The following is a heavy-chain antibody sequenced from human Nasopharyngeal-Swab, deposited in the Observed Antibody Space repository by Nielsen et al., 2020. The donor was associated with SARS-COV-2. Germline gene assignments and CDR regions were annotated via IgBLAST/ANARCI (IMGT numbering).Heavy chain of an antibody. CDR3: ARDQGLDSSGYYNDFGAFDI. V-gene: IGHV3-48*04. CDR1: GFTFSSYS. CDR2: ISSSSSTI. Sequence: GGSLRLSCAASGFTFSSYSMNWVRQAPGKGLEWVSYISSSSSTIYYADSVKGRFTISRDNAKNSLYLQMNSLRAEDTAVYYCARDQGLDSSGYYNDFGAFDIWGQGTMVTVSS. D-gene: IGHD3-22*01. J-gene: IGHJ3*02.